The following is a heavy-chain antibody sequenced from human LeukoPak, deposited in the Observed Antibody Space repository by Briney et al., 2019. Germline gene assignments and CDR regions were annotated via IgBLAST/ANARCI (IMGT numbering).Heavy chain of an antibody. D-gene: IGHD3-10*01. CDR1: GFTFSSYA. V-gene: IGHV3-23*01. Sequence: PGGSLRLSCAASGFTFSSYAMSWVRQAPGKGLEWVSAISGSGGSTYYADSVKGRFTISRDNSKNTLYLQMNSLRAEDTAVYYCARDLSITMVRGVSPFDYWGQGTLVTVSS. CDR3: ARDLSITMVRGVSPFDY. CDR2: ISGSGGST. J-gene: IGHJ4*02.